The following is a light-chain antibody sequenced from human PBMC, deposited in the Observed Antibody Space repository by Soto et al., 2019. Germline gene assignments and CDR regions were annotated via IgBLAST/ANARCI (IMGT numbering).Light chain of an antibody. J-gene: IGLJ1*01. CDR2: EVS. Sequence: QSVLTQPASVSGSPGQSITISCTGTSSDVGGYNYVSWYQQHPGKAPKLMIFEVSNRPSGVSNRFSGSKSGNTASLTISGLQAEDEGDYYCSSYTSGTTLEVFGTGTKLTVL. V-gene: IGLV2-14*01. CDR1: SSDVGGYNY. CDR3: SSYTSGTTLEV.